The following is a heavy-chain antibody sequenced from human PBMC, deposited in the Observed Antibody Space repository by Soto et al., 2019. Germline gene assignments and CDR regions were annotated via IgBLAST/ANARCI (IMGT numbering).Heavy chain of an antibody. V-gene: IGHV4-31*03. Sequence: SETLSLTCTVSGGSISSGGYYWSWIRQHPGKGLEWIGYIYYSGSTYYNPSLKSRVTISVDTSKNQFSLKLSSVTAADTAVYYCARTYYDSSGYHHFDYWGQGTLVTVSS. D-gene: IGHD3-22*01. CDR1: GGSISSGGYY. J-gene: IGHJ4*02. CDR2: IYYSGST. CDR3: ARTYYDSSGYHHFDY.